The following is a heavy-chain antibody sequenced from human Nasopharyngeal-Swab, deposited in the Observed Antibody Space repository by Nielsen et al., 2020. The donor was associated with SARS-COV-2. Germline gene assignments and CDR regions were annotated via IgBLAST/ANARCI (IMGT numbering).Heavy chain of an antibody. D-gene: IGHD2-2*01. CDR3: ARGLSGIVPATILGLGPYYYYYYMDV. CDR2: INHSGST. J-gene: IGHJ6*03. Sequence: RQAPGKGPEWIVEINHSGSTNSNPSLKSRVTLSVDTSMNQVSLEVSSVTAAVTAVYYCARGLSGIVPATILGLGPYYYYYYMDVWGKGTTVTVSS. V-gene: IGHV4-34*01.